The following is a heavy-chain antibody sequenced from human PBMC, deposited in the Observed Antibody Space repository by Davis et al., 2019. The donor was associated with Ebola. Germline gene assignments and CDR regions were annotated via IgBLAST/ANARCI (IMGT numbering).Heavy chain of an antibody. V-gene: IGHV3-30*02. CDR1: GFPFSSYG. Sequence: GESLKISCAASGFPFSSYGFHWVRQAPGKGLEWVAFIRPDGGEKYYTDSVKGRFTASRDNSKNTLYLQMNSLRAEDTAVYYCANTPRGLLSGWGQGTLVTVSS. D-gene: IGHD1-26*01. CDR2: IRPDGGEK. CDR3: ANTPRGLLSG. J-gene: IGHJ4*02.